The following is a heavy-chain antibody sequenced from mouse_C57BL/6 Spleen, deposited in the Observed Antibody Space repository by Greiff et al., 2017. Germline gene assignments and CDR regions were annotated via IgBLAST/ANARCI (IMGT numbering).Heavy chain of an antibody. CDR3: AVYCYSGFAY. J-gene: IGHJ3*01. D-gene: IGHD2-12*01. CDR2: IYPSDSET. Sequence: QVQLQQSGAELVRPGSSVKLSCKASGYTFTSYWMDWVKQRPGQGLEWIGNIYPSDSETNYNQKFKDKATLTVDKSSSTAYMQLSSLTSEDSAVEYCAVYCYSGFAYWGQGTLVTVSA. CDR1: GYTFTSYW. V-gene: IGHV1-61*01.